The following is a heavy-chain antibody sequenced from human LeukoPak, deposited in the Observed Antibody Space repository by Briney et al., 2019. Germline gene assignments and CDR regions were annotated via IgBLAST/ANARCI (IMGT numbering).Heavy chain of an antibody. CDR2: IYTSGST. CDR1: GDPISDYC. CDR3: ARDLSSSFAYFDY. J-gene: IGHJ4*02. Sequence: PTETLSLTCTVSGDPISDYCWTWIRQPAGKGLEWIGRIYTSGSTNYNPSLKSRVTISVDTSKNQFSLKLSSVTAADTAVYYCARDLSSSFAYFDYWGQGTLVTVSS. V-gene: IGHV4-4*07. D-gene: IGHD6-6*01.